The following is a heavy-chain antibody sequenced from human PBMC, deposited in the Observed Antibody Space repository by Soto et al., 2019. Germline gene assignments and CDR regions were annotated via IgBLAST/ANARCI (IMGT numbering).Heavy chain of an antibody. CDR1: GFTFSDNL. CDR2: LNPDTGNT. J-gene: IGHJ3*01. D-gene: IGHD6-13*01. V-gene: IGHV1-3*01. Sequence: QVQLVQSGAELKKPGASVNISCTASGFTFSDNLINWVRQAPGQGLKWMGWLNPDTGNTRYSETFQGRVPISRHSSASIALSELSALRNEDTSLYFCARVRLSVGPLAIEAFDVWGQGTMISVSS. CDR3: ARVRLSVGPLAIEAFDV.